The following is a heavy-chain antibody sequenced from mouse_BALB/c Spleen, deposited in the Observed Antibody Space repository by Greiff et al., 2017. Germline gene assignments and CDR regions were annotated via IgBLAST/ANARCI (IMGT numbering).Heavy chain of an antibody. Sequence: VHVKQSGPELVKPGASVKMSCKASGYTFTSYVMHWVKQKPGQGLEWIGYINPYNDGTKYNEKFKGKATLTSDKSSSTAYMELSSLTSEDSAVYYCARSRGAMDYWGQGTSVTVSS. CDR2: INPYNDGT. V-gene: IGHV1-14*01. CDR3: ARSRGAMDY. CDR1: GYTFTSYV. J-gene: IGHJ4*01.